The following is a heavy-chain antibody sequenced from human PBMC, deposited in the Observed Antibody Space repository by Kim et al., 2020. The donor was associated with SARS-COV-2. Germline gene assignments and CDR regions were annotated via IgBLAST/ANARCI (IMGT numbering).Heavy chain of an antibody. CDR2: INHSGST. J-gene: IGHJ4*02. CDR3: ARGTPGSYYYWGILTG. CDR1: GGSVSGYY. Sequence: SETLSLTCAVYGGSVSGYYWSWIRQPPGKGLEWIGEINHSGSTNYNPSLKSRVTISVDTSKNQFSLKLSSVTAADTAVYYCARGTPGSYYYWGILTGWGQGTLVTVSS. D-gene: IGHD3-10*01. V-gene: IGHV4-34*01.